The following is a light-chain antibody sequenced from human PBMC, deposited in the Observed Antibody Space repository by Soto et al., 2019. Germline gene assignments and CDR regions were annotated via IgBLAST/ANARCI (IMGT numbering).Light chain of an antibody. V-gene: IGKV3-20*01. CDR1: QSVSGSD. J-gene: IGKJ1*01. CDR3: HQYGISPPT. CDR2: GVS. Sequence: EVVLTQSPGTLSLSPGERATLSCRASQSVSGSDLAWYQQKPGQAPRLLISGVSNRATGTPDRFSGSGSGTDFTLTISILEPEDFAVFYCHQYGISPPTFGPGTKVEI.